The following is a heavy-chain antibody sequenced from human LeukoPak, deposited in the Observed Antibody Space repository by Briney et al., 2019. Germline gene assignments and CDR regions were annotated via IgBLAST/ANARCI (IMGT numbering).Heavy chain of an antibody. Sequence: GVSLRLSCAASGFTFSDYDMHWVRQATGKGLEWVSAIGTAGDTYYTGSVKGRFTFSRENAKNSLYLQMNSLRAGDTAVYYCARVAKERVGGVYYFDYWGQGTLVTVSS. CDR3: ARVAKERVGGVYYFDY. CDR1: GFTFSDYD. J-gene: IGHJ4*02. D-gene: IGHD1-1*01. V-gene: IGHV3-13*01. CDR2: IGTAGDT.